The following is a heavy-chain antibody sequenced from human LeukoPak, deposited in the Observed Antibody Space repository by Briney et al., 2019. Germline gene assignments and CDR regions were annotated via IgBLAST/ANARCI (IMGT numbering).Heavy chain of an antibody. CDR3: ARDTGDNFDY. Sequence: GESLRLSCAASGFMFTSYGMHWVRQAPGKGLEWVAVIWSDGTNKYYSDSVKGRFAISRDNAKNSLYLQMNSLRAEDTAVYYCARDTGDNFDYGGRGTLVTVSS. D-gene: IGHD2-21*02. V-gene: IGHV3-33*01. CDR2: IWSDGTNK. CDR1: GFMFTSYG. J-gene: IGHJ4*02.